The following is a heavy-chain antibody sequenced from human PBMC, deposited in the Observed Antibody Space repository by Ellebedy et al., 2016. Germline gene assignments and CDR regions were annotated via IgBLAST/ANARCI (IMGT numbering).Heavy chain of an antibody. D-gene: IGHD3-22*01. J-gene: IGHJ3*02. CDR2: FDPEDGET. Sequence: ASVKVSCKVSGYTLTELSMHWVRQAPGKGLEWMGGFDPEDGETIYAQKFQGRVTMTEDTSTDTAYMELSSLRSEDTAVYYCATASYDRRTFDIWGQGTMVTVSS. V-gene: IGHV1-24*01. CDR3: ATASYDRRTFDI. CDR1: GYTLTELS.